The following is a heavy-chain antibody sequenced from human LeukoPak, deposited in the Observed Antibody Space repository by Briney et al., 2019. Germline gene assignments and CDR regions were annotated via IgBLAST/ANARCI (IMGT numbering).Heavy chain of an antibody. V-gene: IGHV4-38-2*02. D-gene: IGHD2-21*02. CDR1: GYSISSGYL. Sequence: SETLSLTCTVSGYSISSGYLWGWIPPPPGKGLEWIGSTYHGGTTYSNPSLKSRVIISEDTSKNQFSLKLSSVTAADTAVYYCARGSGDWTYYFDYWGQGTLVTVSS. CDR2: TYHGGTT. J-gene: IGHJ4*02. CDR3: ARGSGDWTYYFDY.